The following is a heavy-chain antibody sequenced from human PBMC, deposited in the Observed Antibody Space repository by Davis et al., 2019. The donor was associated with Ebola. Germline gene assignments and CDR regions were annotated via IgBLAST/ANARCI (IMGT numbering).Heavy chain of an antibody. V-gene: IGHV3-21*01. D-gene: IGHD1-26*01. CDR1: GFTFSSYS. Sequence: GESLKISCAASGFTFSSYSMNWVRQAPGKGLEWVSSISSSSSYIYYADSVKGRFTISRDNAKNSLYLQMNSLGAEDTAVYYCARVRLGGATFRTYYFDYWGQGTLVTVSS. J-gene: IGHJ4*02. CDR3: ARVRLGGATFRTYYFDY. CDR2: ISSSSSYI.